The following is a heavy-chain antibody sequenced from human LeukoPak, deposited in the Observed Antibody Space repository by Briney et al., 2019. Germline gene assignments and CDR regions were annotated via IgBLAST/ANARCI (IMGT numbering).Heavy chain of an antibody. J-gene: IGHJ4*02. V-gene: IGHV3-74*01. Sequence: PGGSLRPSCAASGFTFSSYWMHWLRQAPGKGLVWVSRINGDGGSTTYADSVKGRFTISRDNAKNTLYLQMNSLRAEDTAVYYCARDRATAMFDYWAQGTLVTVSS. CDR2: INGDGGST. CDR3: ARDRATAMFDY. CDR1: GFTFSSYW. D-gene: IGHD5-18*01.